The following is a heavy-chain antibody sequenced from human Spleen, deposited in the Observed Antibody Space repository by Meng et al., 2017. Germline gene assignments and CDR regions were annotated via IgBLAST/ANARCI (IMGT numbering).Heavy chain of an antibody. CDR2: VNHRGST. J-gene: IGHJ4*02. D-gene: IGHD2-15*01. Sequence: VQLQRRGVGLFKPSETLSLSCAVYGGSFSGYYWNWIRQPPGKGLDWIGEVNHRGSTNYNPSLKSRVSISVDTSKNQFSLRLSSVTAADTAVYYCARGGGCSGGSCYPINYWGQGTLVTVSS. CDR1: GGSFSGYY. V-gene: IGHV4-34*01. CDR3: ARGGGCSGGSCYPINY.